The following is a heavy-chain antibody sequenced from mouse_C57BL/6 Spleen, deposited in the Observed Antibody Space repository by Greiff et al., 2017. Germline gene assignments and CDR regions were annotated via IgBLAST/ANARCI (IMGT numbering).Heavy chain of an antibody. CDR3: ARLLDYGSVDD. V-gene: IGHV1-80*01. J-gene: IGHJ2*01. Sequence: VQLQQSGAELVKPGASVKISCKASGYAFSSYWMNWVKQRPGKGLEWIGQIYPGDGDTNYNGKFKGKATLTADKSSSTAYMQLSSLTSEDSAVYFCARLLDYGSVDDWGQGTTLTVSS. CDR2: IYPGDGDT. D-gene: IGHD1-1*01. CDR1: GYAFSSYW.